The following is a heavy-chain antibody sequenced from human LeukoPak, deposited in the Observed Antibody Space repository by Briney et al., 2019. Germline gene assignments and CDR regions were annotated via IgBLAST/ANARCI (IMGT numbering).Heavy chain of an antibody. J-gene: IGHJ5*02. Sequence: ASVKVSCKASGYTFTGYYMHWVRQAPGQGLEWMGWINPNSGGTSYAQKFQGRVTMTRDTSISTAYMELSRLRSDDTAVYYCARDIVLMVYTTSNWFDPWGQGTLVTVSS. CDR1: GYTFTGYY. D-gene: IGHD2-8*01. CDR3: ARDIVLMVYTTSNWFDP. V-gene: IGHV1-2*02. CDR2: INPNSGGT.